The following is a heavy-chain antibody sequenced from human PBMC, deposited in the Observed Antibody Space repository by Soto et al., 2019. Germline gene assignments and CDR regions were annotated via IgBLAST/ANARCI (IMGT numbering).Heavy chain of an antibody. Sequence: SETLSLTCTVSVGSISSYYWSWIRQPPGKGLEWIGYIYYSGSTNYNPSLKSRVTISVDTSKNQFSLKLSSVTAADTAVYYCARVSEGDYFDYWGQGTLVTVSS. CDR2: IYYSGST. V-gene: IGHV4-59*01. CDR3: ARVSEGDYFDY. CDR1: VGSISSYY. J-gene: IGHJ4*02.